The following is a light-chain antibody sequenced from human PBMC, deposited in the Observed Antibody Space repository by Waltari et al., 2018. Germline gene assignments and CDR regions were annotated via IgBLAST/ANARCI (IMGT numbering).Light chain of an antibody. V-gene: IGKV3-20*01. Sequence: EIVLTQSPGTLSLSPGERATLSCRASQSVSSSYLAWYQQKPGRAPRLLIFGVSSRATGTPDRFSGDGSGTDFTLAINRLEPEDFAVYFCQQYGSSPLTFGQGTKVEIK. CDR2: GVS. CDR1: QSVSSSY. J-gene: IGKJ1*01. CDR3: QQYGSSPLT.